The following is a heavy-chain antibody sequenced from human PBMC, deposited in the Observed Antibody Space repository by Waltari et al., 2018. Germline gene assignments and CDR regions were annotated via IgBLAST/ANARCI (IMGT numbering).Heavy chain of an antibody. CDR1: GGTFSSYA. Sequence: QVQLVQSGAEVKKPGSSVKVSCKASGGTFSSYAISWVRQAPGQGVEWMGGIIPIFGTANYAQKFQGRVTITADESTSTAYRELSSLRSEDTAVYYCARGRYCSSTSCYDGGLFDYWGQGTLVTVSS. CDR3: ARGRYCSSTSCYDGGLFDY. CDR2: IIPIFGTA. J-gene: IGHJ4*02. D-gene: IGHD2-2*01. V-gene: IGHV1-69*01.